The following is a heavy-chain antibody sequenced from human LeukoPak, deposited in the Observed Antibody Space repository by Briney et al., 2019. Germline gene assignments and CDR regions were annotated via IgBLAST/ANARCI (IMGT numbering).Heavy chain of an antibody. D-gene: IGHD5-18*01. CDR1: GFSFGSYA. Sequence: GGSLRLSCTASGFSFGSYAMSWVRQAPGKGLEWVSAISGSGGSTYYADSVKGRFTISRDNSKNTLYLQMNRLRAEDTAVYYCAKTNTAMAGDYYYYGMDVWGQGTTVTVSS. CDR2: ISGSGGST. J-gene: IGHJ6*02. CDR3: AKTNTAMAGDYYYYGMDV. V-gene: IGHV3-23*01.